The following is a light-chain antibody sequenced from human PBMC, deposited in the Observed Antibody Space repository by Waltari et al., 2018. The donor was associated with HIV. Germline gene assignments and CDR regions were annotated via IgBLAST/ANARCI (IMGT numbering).Light chain of an antibody. J-gene: IGKJ5*01. V-gene: IGKV3-15*01. CDR1: QRVSSS. Sequence: ETVLTQSPATLSESPGARATLSCRASQRVSSSLAWYQQKPGQAPRHLIYDASTRVTGTPTRFSGSGSGTEFTLTISGLQSEDSAGYNCQRYNNWPPATFGQGTRLEIK. CDR3: QRYNNWPPAT. CDR2: DAS.